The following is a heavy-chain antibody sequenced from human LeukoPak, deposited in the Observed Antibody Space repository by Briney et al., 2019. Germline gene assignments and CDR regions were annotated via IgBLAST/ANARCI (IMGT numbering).Heavy chain of an antibody. Sequence: GGSLRLSCAASGFTFSTYSMNWVRQAPGKGLEWVSSISSSSGYIYYADSVKGRFTISRDNAKNSLYLQMNSLRAEDTAVYYCARVAWLQLVGAFDIWGQGTMVTVSS. CDR3: ARVAWLQLVGAFDI. CDR1: GFTFSTYS. CDR2: ISSSSGYI. J-gene: IGHJ3*02. V-gene: IGHV3-21*01. D-gene: IGHD5-24*01.